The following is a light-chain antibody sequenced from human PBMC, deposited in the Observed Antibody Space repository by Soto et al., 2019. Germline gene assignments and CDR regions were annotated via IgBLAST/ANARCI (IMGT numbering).Light chain of an antibody. CDR3: QQYYNFIT. Sequence: DIQMTQSPSSLSASVGDRVTITCQASQDISNYLNWYQQKPGKAPKLLIYDASNLETGVPSRFSGSGSGTDFSFTISSLQPEDIATYFCQQYYNFITFGQRTRPAI. CDR1: QDISNY. CDR2: DAS. V-gene: IGKV1-33*01. J-gene: IGKJ5*01.